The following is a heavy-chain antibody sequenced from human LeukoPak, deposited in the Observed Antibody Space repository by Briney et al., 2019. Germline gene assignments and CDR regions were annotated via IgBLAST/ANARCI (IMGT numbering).Heavy chain of an antibody. CDR1: GFTFSSYS. CDR2: ISSSSSYI. J-gene: IGHJ4*02. Sequence: GGSLRLSCAASGFTFSSYSMNWVRQAPGKGLEWVSSISSSSSYIYYADSVKGRFTISRDNAKNSLYLQMNSLRAEDTAVYYCARATGIAARLTLFYDYWGQGTLVTVSS. CDR3: ARATGIAARLTLFYDY. V-gene: IGHV3-21*01. D-gene: IGHD6-6*01.